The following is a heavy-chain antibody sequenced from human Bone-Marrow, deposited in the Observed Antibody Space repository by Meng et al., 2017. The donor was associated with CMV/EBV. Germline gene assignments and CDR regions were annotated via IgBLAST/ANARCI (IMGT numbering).Heavy chain of an antibody. CDR2: IIPILGIA. CDR1: GGTFSSYT. J-gene: IGHJ6*02. CDR3: ARDGPFRDYYYGMDV. V-gene: IGHV1-69*04. Sequence: SVKVSCKASGGTFSSYTISWVRQAPGQGLEWMGRIIPILGIANYAQKFQGRVTITADKSTSTAHMELSSLRSEDTAVYYCARDGPFRDYYYGMDVWGQGTTVTSP.